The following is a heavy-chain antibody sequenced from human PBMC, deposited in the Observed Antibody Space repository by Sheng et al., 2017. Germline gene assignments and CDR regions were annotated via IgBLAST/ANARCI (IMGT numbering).Heavy chain of an antibody. CDR3: ARDGGGYTYVGDY. J-gene: IGHJ4*02. V-gene: IGHV4-38-2*02. D-gene: IGHD5-18*01. CDR1: GYSISSGYY. Sequence: QVQLQESGPGLVKPSETLSLTCVVSGYSISSGYYWGWIRQPPGKGLEWIGSIYRSGSTYYNPSLKSRVTISVDTSKNQFSLKLNSVTAADTAVYYCARDGGGYTYVGDYWGPGNPGHRLL. CDR2: IYRSGST.